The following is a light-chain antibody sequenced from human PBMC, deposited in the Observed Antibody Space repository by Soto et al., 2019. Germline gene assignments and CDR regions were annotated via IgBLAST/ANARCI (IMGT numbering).Light chain of an antibody. J-gene: IGKJ5*01. V-gene: IGKV3-11*01. Sequence: EIVLPQSPATLSLSPGERATLSCRASQSVSSYLAWYQQKPGQAPRLLIYDASNRATGIPARFSGSGSGTDFTLTISSLEPEDFAVYYCQQRSNWITFGQGTRLEI. CDR2: DAS. CDR3: QQRSNWIT. CDR1: QSVSSY.